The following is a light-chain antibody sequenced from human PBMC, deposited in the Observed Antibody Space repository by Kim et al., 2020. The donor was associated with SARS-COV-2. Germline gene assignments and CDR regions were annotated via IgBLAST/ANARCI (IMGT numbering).Light chain of an antibody. CDR3: AAWDDSLNGWV. CDR2: SND. J-gene: IGLJ3*02. V-gene: IGLV1-44*01. CDR1: SSNIGNNT. Sequence: GQRVAIAGSGSSSNIGNNTVNWYKHRPGTAPRLLSSSNDERPSGVPDRFSGSKSGTSASLAISGLQSEDEANYYCAAWDDSLNGWVFGGGTQLTVL.